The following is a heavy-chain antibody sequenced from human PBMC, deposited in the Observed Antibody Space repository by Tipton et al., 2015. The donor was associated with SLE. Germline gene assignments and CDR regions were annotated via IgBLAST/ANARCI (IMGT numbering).Heavy chain of an antibody. D-gene: IGHD2-15*01. CDR1: GYNFTNYW. CDR3: ARPQGYCSGGSCSLYWYFDL. J-gene: IGHJ2*01. V-gene: IGHV5-51*03. CDR2: IYPGDSDT. Sequence: QSGPEVKKPGESLKISCKGSGYNFTNYWIAWVRQMPGKGLEWMGIIYPGDSDTRYSPSFQGQVTISADKSTSTAYLQWSSLKASDTAIYYCARPQGYCSGGSCSLYWYFDLWGRGTLVTVSS.